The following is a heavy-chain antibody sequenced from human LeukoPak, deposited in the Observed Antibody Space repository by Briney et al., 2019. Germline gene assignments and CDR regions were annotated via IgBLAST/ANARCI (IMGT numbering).Heavy chain of an antibody. CDR2: ISGSGGST. D-gene: IGHD2-15*01. J-gene: IGHJ4*02. Sequence: PGGSLRLSCAASGFTFSSYAMSWVRQAPGKGLEWVSAISGSGGSTYYADSMKGRFTISRDNSKNTLYLQMNSLRAEDTAVYYCAKDRDPVVVAVWFDYWGQGTLVTVSS. V-gene: IGHV3-23*01. CDR1: GFTFSSYA. CDR3: AKDRDPVVVAVWFDY.